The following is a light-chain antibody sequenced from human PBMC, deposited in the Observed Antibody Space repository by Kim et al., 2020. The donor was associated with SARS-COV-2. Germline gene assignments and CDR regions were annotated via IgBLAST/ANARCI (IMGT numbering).Light chain of an antibody. CDR1: QSISSC. V-gene: IGKV1-5*03. CDR3: QQYGSYLLT. CDR2: KAS. Sequence: ASVEDRVTITCRASQSISSCLAWYQQKPGRAPKLLIYKASRLESGVPSRFSGSGSGTEFTLTISSLQPDDFATYYCQQYGSYLLTFGQGTKVDIK. J-gene: IGKJ1*01.